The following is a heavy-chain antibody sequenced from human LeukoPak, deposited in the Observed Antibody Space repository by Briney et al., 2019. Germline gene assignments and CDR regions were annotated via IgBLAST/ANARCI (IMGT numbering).Heavy chain of an antibody. J-gene: IGHJ6*02. D-gene: IGHD1-26*01. CDR1: GYTFTSNA. CDR2: IGTNTGNP. Sequence: ASVKVSCTASGYTFTSNAINWVRQAPRQGLEWMGWIGTNTGNPTYAQGFTGRFVFSLDTSVNTAFLQISSLKAEDTAIYYCARTGIVGSTNYGMDVWGQGTTVTVSS. CDR3: ARTGIVGSTNYGMDV. V-gene: IGHV7-4-1*02.